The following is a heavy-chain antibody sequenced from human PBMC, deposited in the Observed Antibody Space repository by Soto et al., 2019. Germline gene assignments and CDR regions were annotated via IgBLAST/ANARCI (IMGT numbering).Heavy chain of an antibody. V-gene: IGHV4-34*01. CDR3: ARGDMDYDILTGYYEYYYYYGMDV. D-gene: IGHD3-9*01. J-gene: IGHJ6*02. CDR1: GGSFSGYY. Sequence: SETLSLTCAVYGGSFSGYYWSWIRQPPGKGLEWIGEINHSGSTNYNSSLKSRVTISVDTSKNQFSLKLSSVTAADTAVYYCARGDMDYDILTGYYEYYYYYGMDVWGQGTTVTVSS. CDR2: INHSGST.